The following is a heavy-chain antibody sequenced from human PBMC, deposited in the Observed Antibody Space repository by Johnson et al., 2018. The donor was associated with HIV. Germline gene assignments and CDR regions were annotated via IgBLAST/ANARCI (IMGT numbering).Heavy chain of an antibody. Sequence: VQLVESGGGLVKPGGSLRLSCAASGFSFSDHYMSWIRQAPGKGLEWVSVIYSGGSTYYADSAKGRFTISRDNSKNPRYLQMNSLRAEDTAVYYCARDAGQWLDDAFDIWGQGTMVTVSS. V-gene: IGHV3-66*01. J-gene: IGHJ3*02. CDR1: GFSFSDHY. CDR2: IYSGGST. D-gene: IGHD6-19*01. CDR3: ARDAGQWLDDAFDI.